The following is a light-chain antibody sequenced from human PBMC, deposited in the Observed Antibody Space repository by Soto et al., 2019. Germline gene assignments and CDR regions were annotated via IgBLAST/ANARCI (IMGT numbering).Light chain of an antibody. V-gene: IGKV1-12*01. Sequence: DIQLTQSPSYVSASVGDRVTIPCRAGQDIGSWLTWYQHKPGKAPTLLIYAASNLQSGVPSRFRGSRSGTEFTLTVSSLQPEDFATYYCLQGHDDSWTFGQGTKVDI. CDR2: AAS. CDR1: QDIGSW. J-gene: IGKJ1*01. CDR3: LQGHDDSWT.